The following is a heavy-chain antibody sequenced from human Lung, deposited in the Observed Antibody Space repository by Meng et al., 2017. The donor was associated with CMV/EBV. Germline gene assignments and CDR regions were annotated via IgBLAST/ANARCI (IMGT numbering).Heavy chain of an antibody. V-gene: IGHV4-30-2*01. CDR1: GLYFLTCPYS. CDR3: ARFEGPGEGVDY. J-gene: IGHJ4*02. Sequence: LSGLYFLTCPYSSRWLRLPPGHVLPCFRYLFPPGTPYSNPSLKSRVTLSVDRSNNPFYLKLTAVAAADTAIYYCARFEGPGEGVDYWGQGTLVTVSS. CDR2: LFPPGTP. D-gene: IGHD2-21*01.